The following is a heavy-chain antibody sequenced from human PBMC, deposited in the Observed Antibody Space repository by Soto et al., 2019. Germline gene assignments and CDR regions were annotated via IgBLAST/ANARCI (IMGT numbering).Heavy chain of an antibody. CDR3: ARDPDSNSNYGMDV. CDR2: ISYDGSNK. V-gene: IGHV3-30-3*01. Sequence: QVQLVESGGGVVQPGRSLRLSCAASGFTFSSYAMHWVRQAPGKGLEWVAVISYDGSNKYYADSVKGRFTISRDNSKNTLYLQMNSLRAEDTAVYYCARDPDSNSNYGMDVWGQGTTVTVSS. D-gene: IGHD6-13*01. CDR1: GFTFSSYA. J-gene: IGHJ6*02.